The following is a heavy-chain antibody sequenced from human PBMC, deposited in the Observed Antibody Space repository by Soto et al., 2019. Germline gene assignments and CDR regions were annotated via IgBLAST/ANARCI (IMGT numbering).Heavy chain of an antibody. V-gene: IGHV1-3*01. Sequence: ASVKVSCKASGYTFTSYGISWERQAPGQSLELLGWIAPGNGNTKYSQKFQGRVTITRDTSATTAYMELSSLRSEDTAVYYCAKGSRMWTPDYWGQGTLVTVSS. CDR3: AKGSRMWTPDY. D-gene: IGHD2-21*01. CDR1: GYTFTSYG. CDR2: IAPGNGNT. J-gene: IGHJ4*02.